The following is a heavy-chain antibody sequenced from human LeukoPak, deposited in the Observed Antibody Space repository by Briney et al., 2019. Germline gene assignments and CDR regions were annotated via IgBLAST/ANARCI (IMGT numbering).Heavy chain of an antibody. D-gene: IGHD3-22*01. CDR2: ISGSGGST. CDR1: GFTFSSYA. CDR3: ARFATTMIARGHAFDI. V-gene: IGHV3-23*01. J-gene: IGHJ3*02. Sequence: GGSLRLSCAASGFTFSSYAMSWVRQAPGKGLEWVSAISGSGGSTYYADSVKGRFTISRDNSKNTLYLQMNSLRAEDTAVYYCARFATTMIARGHAFDIWGQGTMVTVSS.